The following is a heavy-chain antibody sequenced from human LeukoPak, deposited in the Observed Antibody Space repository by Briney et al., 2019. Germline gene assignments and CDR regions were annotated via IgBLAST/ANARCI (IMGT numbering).Heavy chain of an antibody. Sequence: GGSLRLSCVASGFTFSSYSMNWVRQAPGKGLEWVSSISSSSSYIYYADSVKGRFTISRDNAKNPLYLQMNSLRAEDTAVYYCARSHGYSSSYFDYWGQGTLVTVSS. CDR1: GFTFSSYS. J-gene: IGHJ4*02. D-gene: IGHD6-13*01. V-gene: IGHV3-21*01. CDR2: ISSSSSYI. CDR3: ARSHGYSSSYFDY.